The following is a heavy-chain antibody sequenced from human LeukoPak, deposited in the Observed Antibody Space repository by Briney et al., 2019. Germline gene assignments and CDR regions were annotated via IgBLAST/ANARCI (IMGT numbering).Heavy chain of an antibody. J-gene: IGHJ4*02. Sequence: GASVKVSCKASGYTFTGYYMHWVRQAPGQGLEWMGWINPNSGGTNYAQKFQGRVTMTRDTSISTAYMELSRLRSDDTAVYYCAREMGYCSSTSCRLFDYWGQGTLVTVSS. CDR2: INPNSGGT. CDR1: GYTFTGYY. V-gene: IGHV1-2*02. CDR3: AREMGYCSSTSCRLFDY. D-gene: IGHD2-2*01.